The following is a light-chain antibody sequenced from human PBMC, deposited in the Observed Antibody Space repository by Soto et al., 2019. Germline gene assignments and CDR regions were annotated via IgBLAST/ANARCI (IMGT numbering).Light chain of an antibody. CDR3: SAYAGSNNLV. V-gene: IGLV2-8*01. J-gene: IGLJ2*01. CDR2: EVS. CDR1: SSDVGGYNY. Sequence: QSVLTQPPSASGSPGQSVTISCTGTSSDVGGYNYVSWYQQHPGKAPKLMIYEVSKRPSGVPDRFSGSKSGNTASLTVSGIQAEDEDDYYCSAYAGSNNLVFGGGTKVTVL.